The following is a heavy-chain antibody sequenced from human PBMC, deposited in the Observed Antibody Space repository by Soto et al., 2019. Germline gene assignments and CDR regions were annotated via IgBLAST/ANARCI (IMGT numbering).Heavy chain of an antibody. CDR1: GGSISSYY. J-gene: IGHJ3*02. Sequence: QVQLQESGPGLVKPSETLSLTCTVSGGSISSYYWSWIRQPPGKGLEWIRYIYYSGSTNYNPSLKSRVTISVDTSKNQFSLKLSSVTAADTAVYYCASSERVVDAFDIWGQGTMVTVSS. D-gene: IGHD2-15*01. CDR3: ASSERVVDAFDI. CDR2: IYYSGST. V-gene: IGHV4-59*01.